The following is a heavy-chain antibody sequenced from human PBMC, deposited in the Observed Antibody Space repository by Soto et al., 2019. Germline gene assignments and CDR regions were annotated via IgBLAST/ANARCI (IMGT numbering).Heavy chain of an antibody. J-gene: IGHJ5*02. V-gene: IGHV4-59*01. Sequence: SETLSLTCTVSGDSISSYFWSWIRQPPGKGLEWIGYVYSTEITNYNPSLKSRVAMSIDTSKNQFSLKVRSVTAADTAVYYCARGPEAWFAPWGQGTLVTVSS. CDR3: ARGPEAWFAP. CDR2: VYSTEIT. CDR1: GDSISSYF.